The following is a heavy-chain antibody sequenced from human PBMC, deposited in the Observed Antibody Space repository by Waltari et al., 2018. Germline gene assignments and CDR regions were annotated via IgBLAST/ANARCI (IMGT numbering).Heavy chain of an antibody. D-gene: IGHD3-3*02. CDR2: MNPNSGNT. V-gene: IGHV1-8*01. CDR3: ARGSLFGVVIIHYYYYGMDV. Sequence: QVPLVQSGAEVKNPGASVKVSCKASGYTFTSYDINWVRQATGQGLGWMGWMNPNSGNTGYAQKFQGRVTMTRNTSISTAYMELSSLRSEDTAVYYCARGSLFGVVIIHYYYYGMDVWGQGTTVTVSS. J-gene: IGHJ6*02. CDR1: GYTFTSYD.